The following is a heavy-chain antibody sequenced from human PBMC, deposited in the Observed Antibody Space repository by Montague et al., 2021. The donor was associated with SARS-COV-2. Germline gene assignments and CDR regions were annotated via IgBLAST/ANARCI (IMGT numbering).Heavy chain of an antibody. J-gene: IGHJ5*02. D-gene: IGHD5-24*01. CDR3: ARGRSVASWCGSNRQGGYTGFDP. Sequence: SETLSLTCAVYGGSFSSYYWSWIRQPPGKGLEWIGGINNSGSTNYNPSLNSRVTISVDTSKNQFSLKLSSVTAADTAVYYCARGRSVASWCGSNRQGGYTGFDPWGQGTLVTVSS. V-gene: IGHV4-34*01. CDR2: INNSGST. CDR1: GGSFSSYY.